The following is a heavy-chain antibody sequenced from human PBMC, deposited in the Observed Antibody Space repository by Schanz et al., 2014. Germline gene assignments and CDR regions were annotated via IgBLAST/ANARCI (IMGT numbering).Heavy chain of an antibody. J-gene: IGHJ4*02. CDR3: ATLPEYSYMSWDH. CDR2: IYQAGSI. Sequence: QVQLQESGPGLVKPSETLSLTCTVSGASISSYYWCWMRQPPGRGLEWIGSIYQAGSINYNPSLGSRVTISGDTTKNQVSLKLSSVSAADTAVYYCATLPEYSYMSWDHWGQGTLVTVSS. V-gene: IGHV4-59*01. D-gene: IGHD5-18*01. CDR1: GASISSYY.